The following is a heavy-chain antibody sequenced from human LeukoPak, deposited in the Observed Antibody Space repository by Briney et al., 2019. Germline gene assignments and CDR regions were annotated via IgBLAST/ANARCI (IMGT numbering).Heavy chain of an antibody. V-gene: IGHV3-23*01. D-gene: IGHD3-10*01. CDR3: AKSLLWFGEFDNWFDP. Sequence: PGGSLRLSCAASGFTFSSYAMSWVRQAPGKGLEWVSAISGSGGSTYYADSVKGRFTISRDNSKNTLYLQMNSLRAEDTAVYYCAKSLLWFGEFDNWFDPWGQATLVTVSS. J-gene: IGHJ5*02. CDR1: GFTFSSYA. CDR2: ISGSGGST.